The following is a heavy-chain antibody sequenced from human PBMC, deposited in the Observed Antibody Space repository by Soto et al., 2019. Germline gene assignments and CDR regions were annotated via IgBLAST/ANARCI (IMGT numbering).Heavy chain of an antibody. D-gene: IGHD1-1*01. J-gene: IGHJ5*02. CDR1: GGSISSGGYS. Sequence: QLQLQESGSGLVRPSQTLSLTCAVSGGSISSGGYSWNWIRQPPGKGLEWIGYIYHSGSTLYNPSLKCRVTISVDKSKNQFSLKLSPVTAADTAVYYCARDQLEGNWFDPWGQGTLVTVSS. V-gene: IGHV4-30-2*01. CDR3: ARDQLEGNWFDP. CDR2: IYHSGST.